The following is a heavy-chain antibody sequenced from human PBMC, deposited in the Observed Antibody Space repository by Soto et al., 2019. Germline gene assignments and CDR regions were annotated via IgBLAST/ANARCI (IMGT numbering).Heavy chain of an antibody. CDR2: IYYSGST. Sequence: PSETLSLTCTVSGCSISSSSYYWGWIRQPPGKGLEWIGSIYYSGSTYYNPSLKSRVTISVDTSKNQFSLKLSSATAADTAVYYCARHSDTAMVTVHYWGQGTLVTVSS. J-gene: IGHJ4*02. CDR3: ARHSDTAMVTVHY. V-gene: IGHV4-39*01. CDR1: GCSISSSSYY. D-gene: IGHD5-18*01.